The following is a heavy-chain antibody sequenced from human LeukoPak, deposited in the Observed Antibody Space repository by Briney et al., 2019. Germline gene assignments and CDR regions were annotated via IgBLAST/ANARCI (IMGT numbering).Heavy chain of an antibody. Sequence: GGSLRLSCSASGFTFSVCAMSWVRQAPGKGLEWVSAISGSGGGTYYADPVKGRFTISRDNAKNTLYLQMNSLRAEDTAVYYCARGDWFDPWGQGTLVTVSS. D-gene: IGHD3-16*01. J-gene: IGHJ5*02. CDR3: ARGDWFDP. CDR1: GFTFSVCA. CDR2: ISGSGGGT. V-gene: IGHV3-23*01.